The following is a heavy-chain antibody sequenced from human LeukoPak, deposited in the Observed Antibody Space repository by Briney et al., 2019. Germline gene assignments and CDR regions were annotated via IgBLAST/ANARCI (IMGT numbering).Heavy chain of an antibody. Sequence: SETLSLTCAVSGASISTYYWSWIRQPPGKGLEWIGYIYYSGSTNYNPSLKSRVTISVDTSKNQFSLKLSSVTAADTAVYYCARVEYCSGGSCYFPFDIWGQGTMVTVSS. J-gene: IGHJ3*02. V-gene: IGHV4-59*01. CDR2: IYYSGST. CDR3: ARVEYCSGGSCYFPFDI. CDR1: GASISTYY. D-gene: IGHD2-15*01.